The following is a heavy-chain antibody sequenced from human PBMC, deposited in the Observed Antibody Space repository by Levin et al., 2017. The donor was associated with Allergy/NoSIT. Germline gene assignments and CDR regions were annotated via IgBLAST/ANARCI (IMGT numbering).Heavy chain of an antibody. CDR3: VRAQTGYVSPFDF. CDR1: GGSTRLGGYY. D-gene: IGHD3-9*01. Sequence: PSETLSLTCSVSGGSTRLGGYYWGWIRQHPVKGLEWLGYIYYSGETFYNPSVESRLVISHDTSENQFSLKLTSLTAADTALYYCVRAQTGYVSPFDFWGPGTLVTVSS. J-gene: IGHJ4*02. CDR2: IYYSGET. V-gene: IGHV4-31*03.